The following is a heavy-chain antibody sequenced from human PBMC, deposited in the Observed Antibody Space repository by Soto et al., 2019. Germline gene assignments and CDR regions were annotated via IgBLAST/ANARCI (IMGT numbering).Heavy chain of an antibody. V-gene: IGHV3-23*01. J-gene: IGHJ4*02. D-gene: IGHD3-22*01. CDR2: ISGSGGST. CDR1: GFTFSSYA. Sequence: PGGSLRLSCAASGFTFSSYAMSWVRQAPGKGLEWVSAISGSGGSTYYADSVKGRFTISRDNSKNTLYLQMNSLRAEDTAVYYCAKDLYYDSSGYYLLVMTADYWGQGTLVIVSS. CDR3: AKDLYYDSSGYYLLVMTADY.